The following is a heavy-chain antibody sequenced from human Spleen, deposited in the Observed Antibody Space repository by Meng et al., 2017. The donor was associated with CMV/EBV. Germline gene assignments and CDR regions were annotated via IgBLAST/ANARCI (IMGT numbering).Heavy chain of an antibody. D-gene: IGHD2-8*01. Sequence: GGSLRLSCAASGFNFSSYGMHWVRQAPGKGLEWVAVIWYDGSNKYYIDSVKGQFTIARDNSKNTLYLQMNSLRAEDTAVYYCAKDYREGWALGYCTTGVCYKDYWGQGTLVTVSS. J-gene: IGHJ4*02. CDR3: AKDYREGWALGYCTTGVCYKDY. V-gene: IGHV3-33*06. CDR2: IWYDGSNK. CDR1: GFNFSSYG.